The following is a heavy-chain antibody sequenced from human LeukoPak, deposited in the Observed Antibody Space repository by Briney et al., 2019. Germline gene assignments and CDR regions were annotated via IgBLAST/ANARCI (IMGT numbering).Heavy chain of an antibody. CDR1: GGSMSSSSSY. V-gene: IGHV4-39*07. CDR3: ARIRKREGEDS. Sequence: RSSEILSLTCNVSGGSMSSSSSYWGWIRQPPGKGLEWIGSIFYSGYTYYNASLKSRVTISVDTSKNLFSLKLTSVTAADTAVYYCARIRKREGEDSWGQGTLVTVSS. CDR2: IFYSGYT. D-gene: IGHD1-26*01. J-gene: IGHJ4*02.